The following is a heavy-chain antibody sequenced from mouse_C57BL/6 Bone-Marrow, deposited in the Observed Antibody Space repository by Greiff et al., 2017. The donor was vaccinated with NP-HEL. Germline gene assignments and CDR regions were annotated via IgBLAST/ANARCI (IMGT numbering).Heavy chain of an antibody. CDR2: IYPRSGNT. V-gene: IGHV1-81*01. J-gene: IGHJ2*01. CDR1: GYTFTSYG. Sequence: QVTLKVSGAELARPGASVKLSCKASGYTFTSYGISWVKQRTGQGLEWIGEIYPRSGNTYYNEKFKGKATLTADKSSSTAYMELRSLTSEDSAVYFCAREDYYGSSPYWGQGTTLTVSS. CDR3: AREDYYGSSPY. D-gene: IGHD1-1*01.